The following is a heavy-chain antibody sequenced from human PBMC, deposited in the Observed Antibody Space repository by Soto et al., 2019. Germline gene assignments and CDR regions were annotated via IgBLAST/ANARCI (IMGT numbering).Heavy chain of an antibody. J-gene: IGHJ4*02. CDR1: GYIFTKYY. V-gene: IGHV1-18*01. CDR3: VRWDGFFGAGGVD. CDR2: INGYNGQA. D-gene: IGHD3-16*01. Sequence: QVQLVQSVTELRKPGASVKLSCKASGYIFTKYYIAWVRQAPGHGLEWMGMINGYNGQANYGQDFRGRVIMTTDTYTNTAYMDLMRLKSDDSGVYYCVRWDGFFGAGGVDWGQGTLVTVSS.